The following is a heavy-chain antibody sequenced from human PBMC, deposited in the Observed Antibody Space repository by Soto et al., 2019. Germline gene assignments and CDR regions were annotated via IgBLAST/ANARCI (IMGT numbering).Heavy chain of an antibody. CDR1: GGSFSGYY. Sequence: QVQLQQWGAGLLKPSETLSLTCAVYGGSFSGYYWSWIRQPPGKGLEWIGEINHSGSTNYNPSLKSRVTISVDTSKNQFSLKLSSVTAADTAVYYCATVCGCSGGSQDAFDIWGQGTMVTVSS. CDR2: INHSGST. J-gene: IGHJ3*02. CDR3: ATVCGCSGGSQDAFDI. D-gene: IGHD2-15*01. V-gene: IGHV4-34*01.